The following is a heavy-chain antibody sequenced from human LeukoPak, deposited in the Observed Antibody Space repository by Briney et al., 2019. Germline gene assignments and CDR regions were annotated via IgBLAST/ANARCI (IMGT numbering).Heavy chain of an antibody. J-gene: IGHJ6*03. Sequence: PGGSLRLSCAASGFTFRIYTMHWVRQAPGKGLEWVTIISYDGSNKYYADSVKGRFTISRDNSKNTLYLQMNSLRAEDTAVYYCARDGYCSSTSCPLDYYYYYMDVWGKGTTVTVSS. CDR3: ARDGYCSSTSCPLDYYYYYMDV. V-gene: IGHV3-30*07. D-gene: IGHD2-2*03. CDR1: GFTFRIYT. CDR2: ISYDGSNK.